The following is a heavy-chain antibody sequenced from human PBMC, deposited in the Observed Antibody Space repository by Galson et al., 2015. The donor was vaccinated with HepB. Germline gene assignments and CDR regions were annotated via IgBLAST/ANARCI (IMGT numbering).Heavy chain of an antibody. CDR2: IYYSGGT. Sequence: SLTCTVSGGSISSYYWSWIRQPPGKGLEWIGYIYYSGGTVYSPSLKSRVTITVDTSKNQFSLKLSSVTAADTAVYYCAAGFGTYWYTVGWGQGTLVTVSS. J-gene: IGHJ4*02. V-gene: IGHV4-59*01. CDR1: GGSISSYY. CDR3: AAGFGTYWYTVG. D-gene: IGHD2-2*02.